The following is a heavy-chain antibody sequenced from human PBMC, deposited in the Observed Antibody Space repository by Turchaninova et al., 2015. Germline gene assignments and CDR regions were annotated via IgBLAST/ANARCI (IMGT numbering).Heavy chain of an antibody. D-gene: IGHD6-19*01. J-gene: IGHJ4*02. Sequence: EVQLVESGGGLVQPGGSLRLSCAASGFTFSKYARSWVRQGPGRGRGWVSAISGSGGNTYYATAVKGRFTISSDNSKNTLFLQMSSLRAEDTAVYYCAKSTSAWSAYYWGQGTLVTVSS. CDR1: GFTFSKYA. CDR3: AKSTSAWSAYY. CDR2: ISGSGGNT. V-gene: IGHV3-23*04.